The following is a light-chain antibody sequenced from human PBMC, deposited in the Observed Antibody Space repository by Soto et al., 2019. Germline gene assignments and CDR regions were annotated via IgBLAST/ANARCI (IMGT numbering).Light chain of an antibody. CDR3: STWDDSLNGLV. Sequence: QSVLTQPPSASGIPGQRVTISCSGSSSNIGTYTVNWYQQLPGTAPKLLIYSNNQRPSGVPDRFSGSKSGTSASLAISGLQSEDESDYYCSTWDDSLNGLVFGTGTKVTVL. V-gene: IGLV1-44*01. CDR1: SSNIGTYT. J-gene: IGLJ1*01. CDR2: SNN.